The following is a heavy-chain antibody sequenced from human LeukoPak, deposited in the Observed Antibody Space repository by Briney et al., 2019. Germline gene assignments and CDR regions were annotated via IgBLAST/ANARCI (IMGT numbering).Heavy chain of an antibody. CDR3: ARETRFGDLDY. J-gene: IGHJ4*02. Sequence: GGSLRLSCAASGFTFRNFGMTWVRQVPGKGLEWVSAISDSGSTTHYADSVKGRFTISRDNSKNTLYLQMNSLRAEDTAVYYCARETRFGDLDYWGQGTLVTVSS. D-gene: IGHD3-10*01. V-gene: IGHV3-23*01. CDR1: GFTFRNFG. CDR2: ISDSGSTT.